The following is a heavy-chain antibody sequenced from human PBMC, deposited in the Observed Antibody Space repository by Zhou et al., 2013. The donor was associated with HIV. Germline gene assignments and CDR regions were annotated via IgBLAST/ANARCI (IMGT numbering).Heavy chain of an antibody. Sequence: QVQLVQSGAEVKKPGSSVKVSCKASGGTFSSYAISWVRQAPGQGLEWMGWISGYNGNTNYAPKFQDRVTMTTDTSTSTAYMELTTLRADDTAVYYCARDGRGWHLGQYYYYMDVWGKGTTVTVSS. J-gene: IGHJ6*03. CDR3: ARDGRGWHLGQYYYYMDV. D-gene: IGHD1-26*01. CDR1: GGTFSSYA. CDR2: ISGYNGNT. V-gene: IGHV1-18*01.